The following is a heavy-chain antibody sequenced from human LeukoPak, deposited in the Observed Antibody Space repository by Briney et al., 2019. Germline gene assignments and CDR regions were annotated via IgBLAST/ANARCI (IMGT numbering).Heavy chain of an antibody. Sequence: EASVKVSCKASGYIFIGYYMHWVRQAPGQGLEWMGRINPNGGGTNYAQKFQGRVTMTRDTSISTAYMELSRLRFDDTAVYYCARAFEGGFDPWGQGTLVTVSS. CDR2: INPNGGGT. CDR3: ARAFEGGFDP. J-gene: IGHJ5*02. V-gene: IGHV1-2*02. CDR1: GYIFIGYY.